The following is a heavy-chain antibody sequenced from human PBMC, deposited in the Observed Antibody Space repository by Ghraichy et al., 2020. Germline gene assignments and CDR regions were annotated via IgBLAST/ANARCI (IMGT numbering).Heavy chain of an antibody. CDR2: IYSGGDT. D-gene: IGHD3-3*01. CDR1: GFAVSSYY. CDR3: ASELGVDQFLLDP. Sequence: GGSLRLSCAASGFAVSSYYMNWLRQTPEKGLEWVSIIYSGGDTHYADSVRGRFTISRNHSKNTSYHQMNSLRAGDTAVYYCASELGVDQFLLDPCGQGCLVSVSA. V-gene: IGHV3-53*01. J-gene: IGHJ5*02.